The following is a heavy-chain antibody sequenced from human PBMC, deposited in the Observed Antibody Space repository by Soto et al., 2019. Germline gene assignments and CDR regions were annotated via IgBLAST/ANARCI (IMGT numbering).Heavy chain of an antibody. CDR1: GDSVSSNTAS. V-gene: IGHV6-1*01. D-gene: IGHD5-12*01. CDR3: AKGDNLGPKTGYAFDP. Sequence: SQTLSLTCAISGDSVSSNTASWNWIRQSPSRGLEWLGRTYFRSKWYNDYAVSVKSRIIINPDTSNNQFSLQLKSVTPEDTAVYFCAKGDNLGPKTGYAFDPWGQGTLVTVSS. CDR2: TYFRSKWYN. J-gene: IGHJ5*02.